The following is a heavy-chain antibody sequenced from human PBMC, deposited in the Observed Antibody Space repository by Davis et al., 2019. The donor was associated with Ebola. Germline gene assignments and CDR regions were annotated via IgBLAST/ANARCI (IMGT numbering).Heavy chain of an antibody. CDR2: ISSSSNYI. Sequence: GGSLRLSCAASGFTFSSNSMNWVRQAPGKGLEWVSFISSSSNYIYYADSVKGRFTVSRDNAKNSLYLQMNSLRAEDTAVYYCVRDPALLVTGGSWFFGLWGRGTLVTVSS. D-gene: IGHD2-21*02. CDR3: VRDPALLVTGGSWFFGL. V-gene: IGHV3-21*01. CDR1: GFTFSSNS. J-gene: IGHJ2*01.